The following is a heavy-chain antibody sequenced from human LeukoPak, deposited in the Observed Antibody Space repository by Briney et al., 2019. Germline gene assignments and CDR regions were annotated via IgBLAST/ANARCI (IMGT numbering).Heavy chain of an antibody. Sequence: PGGSPRLSCAASGFTFSSYSMNWVRQAPGKGLEWVSSISSSSSYIYYADSVKGRFTISRDNAKNSLYLQMNSLRAEDTAVYYCARLFGTRITMAIDYWGQGTLVTVSS. CDR2: ISSSSSYI. CDR3: ARLFGTRITMAIDY. D-gene: IGHD3-10*01. J-gene: IGHJ4*02. V-gene: IGHV3-21*01. CDR1: GFTFSSYS.